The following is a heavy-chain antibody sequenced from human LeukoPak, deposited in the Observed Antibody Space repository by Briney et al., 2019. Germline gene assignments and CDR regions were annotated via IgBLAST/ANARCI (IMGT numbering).Heavy chain of an antibody. CDR3: ARASNTLYGGQFFDS. J-gene: IGHJ4*02. D-gene: IGHD2-15*01. Sequence: ASVKVSCKASGYTFTGNNIHWVRQAPGQGLECMWWIHVKNGDTNYEQNFRGRVTMTMDTSTSTAYMELSGLRSDDTAVYYCARASNTLYGGQFFDSWGQGTLVAVSS. CDR2: IHVKNGDT. V-gene: IGHV1-2*02. CDR1: GYTFTGNN.